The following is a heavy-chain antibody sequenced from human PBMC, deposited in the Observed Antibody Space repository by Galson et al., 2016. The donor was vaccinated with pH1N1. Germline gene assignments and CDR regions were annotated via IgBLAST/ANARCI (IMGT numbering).Heavy chain of an antibody. Sequence: QSGAEVKKPGDSLKIPCKASGYSFTNYWIGWVRQMPGKGLEWMGIIYPADSDTRYSPSFQGQVTISADGSISTTYLRWSSLKAPDTAMYYGARQVGHVRADSDASDNWRQVIIVTVAS. CDR3: ARQVGHVRADSDASDN. J-gene: IGHJ3*02. CDR1: GYSFTNYW. V-gene: IGHV5-51*01. CDR2: IYPADSDT. D-gene: IGHD1-26*01.